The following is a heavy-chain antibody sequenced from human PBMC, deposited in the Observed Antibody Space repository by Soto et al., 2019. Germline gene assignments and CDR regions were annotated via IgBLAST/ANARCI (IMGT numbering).Heavy chain of an antibody. Sequence: GASVKVSCKASGYTFTSYGISWVRQAPGQGLEWMGWISAYNGNTNYAQKLQGRVTMTTDTSTSTAYMELRSLRSDDTAVYYCARRRNYGSGSARYYYYGMDVWGQGTTVTVSS. V-gene: IGHV1-18*01. CDR3: ARRRNYGSGSARYYYYGMDV. J-gene: IGHJ6*02. CDR1: GYTFTSYG. D-gene: IGHD3-10*01. CDR2: ISAYNGNT.